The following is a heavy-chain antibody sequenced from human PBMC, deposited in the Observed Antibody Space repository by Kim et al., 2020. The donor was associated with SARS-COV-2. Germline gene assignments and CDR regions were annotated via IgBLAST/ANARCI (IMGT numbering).Heavy chain of an antibody. CDR2: ISYDGSNK. CDR1: GFTFSSYD. V-gene: IGHV3-30*18. J-gene: IGHJ2*01. CDR3: AKYSSELTGYSSSWY. Sequence: GGSLRLSCAASGFTFSSYDMHWVRQAPGKGLEWVAVISYDGSNKYYADSVKGRFTISRDNSKNTLYLQMNSLRAEDTAVYYCAKYSSELTGYSSSWY. D-gene: IGHD6-13*01.